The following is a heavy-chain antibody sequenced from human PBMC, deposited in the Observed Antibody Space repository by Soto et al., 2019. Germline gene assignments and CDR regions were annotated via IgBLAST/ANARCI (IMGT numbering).Heavy chain of an antibody. CDR2: TYYRSKWYS. CDR3: VREKRVAGMDLFDY. CDR1: GDSVFSNSAT. V-gene: IGHV6-1*01. J-gene: IGHJ4*02. Sequence: PSQTLSLTCGISGDSVFSNSATWHWIRQSPSRGLEWLGRTYYRSKWYSDYAISVKSRVTISPDTSKNQFSLQLNSVTPDDTAMYYWVREKRVAGMDLFDYWGRGTLVTVSS. D-gene: IGHD6-19*01.